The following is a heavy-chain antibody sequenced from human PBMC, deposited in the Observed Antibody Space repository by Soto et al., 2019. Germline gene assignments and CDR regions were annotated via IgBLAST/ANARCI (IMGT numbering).Heavy chain of an antibody. CDR3: AKATATGGAAFDS. V-gene: IGHV3-23*01. CDR2: ILVDGRT. Sequence: GGSLRLSCAASGFICSSYYMSWVRQAPWKGLEWVSTILVDGRTFYVDSVKGRFTISRDSSQNTVYLQMNSLTAGDTALYYCAKATATGGAAFDSCGKGTMFTAS. D-gene: IGHD2-8*02. CDR1: GFICSSYY. J-gene: IGHJ3*02.